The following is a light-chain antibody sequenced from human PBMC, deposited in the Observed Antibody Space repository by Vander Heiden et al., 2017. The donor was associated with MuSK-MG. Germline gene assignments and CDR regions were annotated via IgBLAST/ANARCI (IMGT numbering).Light chain of an antibody. CDR1: QSIGTN. J-gene: IGKJ5*01. CDR3: QLCDNWPPTI. V-gene: IGKV3D-15*01. CDR2: GAS. Sequence: EIVMTQSPATLSVSPGERATLSCRASQSIGTNLAWYQQKPGQAPRLLIFGASTRATGIPARFSGSGSGTEFTLTISSLQSEDFAVYYCQLCDNWPPTIFGQGTRLEIK.